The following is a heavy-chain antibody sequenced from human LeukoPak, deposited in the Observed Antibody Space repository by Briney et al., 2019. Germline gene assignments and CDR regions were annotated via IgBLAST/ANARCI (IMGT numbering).Heavy chain of an antibody. CDR3: ARLSEDYYDSSGWPNYAFDI. CDR2: INPNSGGT. V-gene: IGHV1-2*02. J-gene: IGHJ3*02. CDR1: GYTFTGYY. D-gene: IGHD3-22*01. Sequence: GASVKVSCKASGYTFTGYYMHWVRQAPGQGLEWMGWINPNSGGTNYAQKFQGRVTMTRDTSISTAYMELSRLRSDDTAVYYCARLSEDYYDSSGWPNYAFDIWGQGTMVTVSS.